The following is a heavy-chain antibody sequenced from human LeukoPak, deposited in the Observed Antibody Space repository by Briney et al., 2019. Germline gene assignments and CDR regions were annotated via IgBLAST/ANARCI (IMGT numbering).Heavy chain of an antibody. CDR3: ARVRLSGYGTCYYYYYGMDV. J-gene: IGHJ6*02. CDR1: GGSFSGYY. CDR2: INHSGST. V-gene: IGHV4-34*01. Sequence: SETLSLTCAVYGGSFSGYYWSWIRQPPGKGLEWIGEINHSGSTNYNPSLKSRVTISVDTSKNQFSLKLSSVTAADTAVYYCARVRLSGYGTCYYYYYGMDVWGQGTTVTVSS. D-gene: IGHD5-12*01.